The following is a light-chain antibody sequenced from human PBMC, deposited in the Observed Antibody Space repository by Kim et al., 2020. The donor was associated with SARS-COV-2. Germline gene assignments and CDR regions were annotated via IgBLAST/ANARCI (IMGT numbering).Light chain of an antibody. J-gene: IGKJ3*01. V-gene: IGKV3-11*01. CDR1: QSISTY. CDR3: QQRSNWQFT. Sequence: EIVLTQSPPTLSLSPGERATLSCRAGQSISTYLAWYQQKPGQAPRLLIYEASNRATGIPVRFSGSGSGTDFTLTISSLEPEDFAVYYCQQRSNWQFTFGPGTKVDIQ. CDR2: EAS.